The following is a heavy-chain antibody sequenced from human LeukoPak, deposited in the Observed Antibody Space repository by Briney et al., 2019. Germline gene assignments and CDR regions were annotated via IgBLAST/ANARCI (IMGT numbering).Heavy chain of an antibody. CDR3: ARGGYDILTGYSIEAFDI. CDR2: TYYRSKWYN. J-gene: IGHJ3*02. D-gene: IGHD3-9*01. V-gene: IGHV6-1*01. Sequence: SQTLSLTCAISGDSVSSNSAAWSWIRQSPSRGLEWLGRTYYRSKWYNDYAVSVKSRITINPDTSKNQFSLQLNSVTPEDTAVYYCARGGYDILTGYSIEAFDIWGQGTMVTVSS. CDR1: GDSVSSNSAA.